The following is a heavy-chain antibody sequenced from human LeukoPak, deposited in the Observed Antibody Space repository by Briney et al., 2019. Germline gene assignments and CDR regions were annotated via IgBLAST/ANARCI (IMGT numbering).Heavy chain of an antibody. CDR1: GFTFSSYW. Sequence: PAGGSLRLSCGASGFTFSSYWMHWVRQAPGKGLVWVSRINSDGSSTSYADSVKGRFTISRDNAKNTLYLQMNSLRAEDTAVYYCARPDDFWSGYYIDWGQGTLVTVSS. D-gene: IGHD3-3*01. CDR3: ARPDDFWSGYYID. J-gene: IGHJ4*02. CDR2: INSDGSST. V-gene: IGHV3-74*01.